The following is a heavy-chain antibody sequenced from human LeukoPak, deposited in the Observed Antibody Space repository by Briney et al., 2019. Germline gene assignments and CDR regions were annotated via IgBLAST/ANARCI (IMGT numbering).Heavy chain of an antibody. J-gene: IGHJ4*02. CDR3: ARSRYSSGCFDY. D-gene: IGHD6-19*01. CDR1: GGSFSGCY. V-gene: IGHV4-34*01. CDR2: INHSGST. Sequence: PSETLSLTCAVYGGSFSGCYWSWIRQPPGKGLEWIGEINHSGSTNYNPSLKSRVTISVDTSKNQFSLKLSSVTAADTAVYYCARSRYSSGCFDYWGQGTLVTVSS.